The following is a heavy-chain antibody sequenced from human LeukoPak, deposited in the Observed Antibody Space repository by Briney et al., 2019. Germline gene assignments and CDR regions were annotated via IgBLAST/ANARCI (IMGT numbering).Heavy chain of an antibody. CDR2: INTNTGNP. V-gene: IGHV7-4-1*02. Sequence: ASVKVSCKASGYTFTSYAMNWVRQAPGQGLEWMGWINTNTGNPTYAQGFTGRFVFSLDTSVSTAYLQISSLRAEDTAVYYCARSTRSVLRYFDWFHPTYLYYYYMDVWGKGTTVTISS. D-gene: IGHD3-9*01. CDR3: ARSTRSVLRYFDWFHPTYLYYYYMDV. CDR1: GYTFTSYA. J-gene: IGHJ6*03.